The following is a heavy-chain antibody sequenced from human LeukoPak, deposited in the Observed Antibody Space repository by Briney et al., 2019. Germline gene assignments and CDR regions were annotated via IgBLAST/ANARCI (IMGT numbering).Heavy chain of an antibody. CDR3: AGTRPAEIFGVVIYDYYYGMDV. D-gene: IGHD3-3*01. Sequence: PSETLSLTCAVYGGSFSGYYWSWIRQPPGKGLEWIGEINHSGSTNYNPSLKSRVTISVDTSKNQFSLKLSSVTAADTAVYYCAGTRPAEIFGVVIYDYYYGMDVWGRGTTVTVSS. CDR1: GGSFSGYY. CDR2: INHSGST. V-gene: IGHV4-34*01. J-gene: IGHJ6*02.